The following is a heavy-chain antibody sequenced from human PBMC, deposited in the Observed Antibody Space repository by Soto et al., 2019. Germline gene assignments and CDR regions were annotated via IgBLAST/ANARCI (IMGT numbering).Heavy chain of an antibody. CDR2: TSGSGGST. J-gene: IGHJ4*02. V-gene: IGHV3-23*01. CDR1: GFTFSTFA. D-gene: IGHD2-21*02. Sequence: EVQLLESGGGLVQPGGSLRLSCAASGFTFSTFAMSWVRQGPGKGLEWVSGTSGSGGSTYYAESAKGRFTISRDNSKNTLYLQMNSLRAEDTDVYYCAKEIAGDWLAHRGQGALVTVSS. CDR3: AKEIAGDWLAH.